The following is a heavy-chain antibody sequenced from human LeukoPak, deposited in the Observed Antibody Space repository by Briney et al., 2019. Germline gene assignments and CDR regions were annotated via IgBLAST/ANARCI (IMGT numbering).Heavy chain of an antibody. Sequence: SEALSLTCAVYGGSFSGYYWSWIRQPPGKGLEWIGEINHSGSTNYNPSLKSRVTISVDTSKNQFSLKLSSVPAAVTAVYYCARPGSTSWRWFDPWGQGPLVTVSS. CDR3: ARPGSTSWRWFDP. CDR2: INHSGST. V-gene: IGHV4-34*01. CDR1: GGSFSGYY. J-gene: IGHJ5*02. D-gene: IGHD2-2*01.